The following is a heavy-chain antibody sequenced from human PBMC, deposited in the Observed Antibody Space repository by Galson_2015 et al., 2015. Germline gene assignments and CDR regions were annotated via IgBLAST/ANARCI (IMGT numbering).Heavy chain of an antibody. CDR2: IRGSTSST. CDR3: ASELYGWYGDV. CDR1: GFTFSIYC. J-gene: IGHJ1*01. D-gene: IGHD6-19*01. Sequence: SLRLSCAASGFTFSIYCMHWVRQAPGKGLEWVSDIRGSTSSTNYAESVKGRFTISRDNSKNTMHLQMSSLRAEDTAVYYCASELYGWYGDVWGRGTLVTVSS. V-gene: IGHV3-23*01.